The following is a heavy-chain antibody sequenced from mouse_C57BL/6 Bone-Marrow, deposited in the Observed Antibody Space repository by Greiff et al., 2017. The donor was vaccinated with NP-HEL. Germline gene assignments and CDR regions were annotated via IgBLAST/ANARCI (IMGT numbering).Heavy chain of an antibody. D-gene: IGHD4-1*01. CDR1: GFTFSDYY. CDR2: ISNGGGST. V-gene: IGHV5-12*01. CDR3: ARPLNWDWFAY. J-gene: IGHJ3*01. Sequence: EVKVVESGGGLVQPGGSLKLSCAASGFTFSDYYMYWVRQTPEKRLEWVAYISNGGGSTYYLDTVKGRFTISRDNAKNTLYLQMSRLKSEDTAMYYCARPLNWDWFAYWGQGTLVTVSA.